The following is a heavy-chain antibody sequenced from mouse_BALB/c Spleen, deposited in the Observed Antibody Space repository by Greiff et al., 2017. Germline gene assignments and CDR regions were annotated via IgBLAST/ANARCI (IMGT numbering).Heavy chain of an antibody. Sequence: EVQLQQSGPELVKPGASVKISCKASGYSFTGYYMHWVKQSHVKSLEWIGRINPYNGATSYNQNFKDKASLTVDKSSSTAYMELHSLTSEDSAVYYCARYYYGSSYGYFDVWGAGTTVTVSS. CDR3: ARYYYGSSYGYFDV. CDR2: INPYNGAT. CDR1: GYSFTGYY. J-gene: IGHJ1*01. D-gene: IGHD1-1*01. V-gene: IGHV1-31*01.